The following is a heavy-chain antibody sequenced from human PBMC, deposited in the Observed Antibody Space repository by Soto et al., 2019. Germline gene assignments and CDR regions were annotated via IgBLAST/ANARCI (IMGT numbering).Heavy chain of an antibody. CDR3: ARDGGYCSGGSCYWDGMDV. V-gene: IGHV1-69*12. CDR2: IIPIFGTA. CDR1: GGTFSSYA. D-gene: IGHD2-15*01. J-gene: IGHJ6*02. Sequence: QVQLVQSGAEVKKPGSSVKVSCKASGGTFSSYAISWVRQAPGQGLEWMGGIIPIFGTANYAQKVQGRVTITADESTSTAYMELSSLRSEDTAVYYCARDGGYCSGGSCYWDGMDVWGQGTTVTVSS.